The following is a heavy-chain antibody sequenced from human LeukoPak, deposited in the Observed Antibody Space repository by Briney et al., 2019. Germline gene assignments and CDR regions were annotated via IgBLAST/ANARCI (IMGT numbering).Heavy chain of an antibody. CDR1: GFTFSSYW. V-gene: IGHV3-74*01. J-gene: IGHJ4*02. CDR2: IISDGSST. CDR3: ARDPPRAYSSSQGKAREDY. D-gene: IGHD6-13*01. Sequence: LPGGSLRPSCAASGFTFSSYWTHWVRQAPGKGLVWVLCIISDGSSTSYADSVKGRFTSSTDNAKNTLYLQMNSLRAEDTAVYYCARDPPRAYSSSQGKAREDYWGQGTLVTVSS.